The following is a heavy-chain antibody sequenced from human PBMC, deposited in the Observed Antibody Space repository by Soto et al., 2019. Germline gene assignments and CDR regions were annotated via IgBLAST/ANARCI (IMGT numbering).Heavy chain of an antibody. D-gene: IGHD5-18*01. Sequence: GGSLRLSCAASGFTFSDYAMNWVRQAPGKGLEWVSTVSGGGATTYYADSVKGRFTISRDNFKSTLYLQMNSLRAEDTAIYYCAKGSGSSYEKFYFDSWGQGTQVTVSS. J-gene: IGHJ4*02. CDR1: GFTFSDYA. CDR2: VSGGGATT. V-gene: IGHV3-23*01. CDR3: AKGSGSSYEKFYFDS.